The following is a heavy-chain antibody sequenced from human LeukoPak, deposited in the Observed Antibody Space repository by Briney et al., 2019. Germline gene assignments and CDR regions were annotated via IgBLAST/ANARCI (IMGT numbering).Heavy chain of an antibody. CDR2: ISYDGRKK. Sequence: PGMSLRLSCAVSGFTFSTYTMHWVRQAPGKGLEWVALISYDGRKKYYADFVKDRFTISRDNSKNTQYLQMNSLRAEDTAVYYCARDNSGYDYAFDIWGQGTMVTVSS. CDR3: ARDNSGYDYAFDI. V-gene: IGHV3-30*04. CDR1: GFTFSTYT. J-gene: IGHJ3*02. D-gene: IGHD5-12*01.